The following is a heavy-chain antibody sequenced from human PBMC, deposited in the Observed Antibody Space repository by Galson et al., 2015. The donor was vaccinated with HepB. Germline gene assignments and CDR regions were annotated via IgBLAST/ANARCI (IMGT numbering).Heavy chain of an antibody. CDR1: GFTFSSYG. Sequence: SLRLSCAASGFTFSSYGMHWVRQAPGKGLEWVAVIWYDGSNKYYADSVKGRFTISRDSSKNTLYLQMNSLRAEDTAVYYCARDQSAGQLVYVFDYWGQGTLVTVSS. CDR3: ARDQSAGQLVYVFDY. J-gene: IGHJ4*02. CDR2: IWYDGSNK. V-gene: IGHV3-33*01. D-gene: IGHD6-6*01.